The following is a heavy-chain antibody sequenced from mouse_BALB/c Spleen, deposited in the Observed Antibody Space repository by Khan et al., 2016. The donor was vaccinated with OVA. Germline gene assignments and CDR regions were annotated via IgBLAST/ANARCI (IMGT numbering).Heavy chain of an antibody. V-gene: IGHV3-2*02. CDR1: GYSITSGYG. D-gene: IGHD1-2*01. J-gene: IGHJ2*01. CDR3: ARTARIKY. Sequence: VQLQQSGPGLGKPSQSLSLTCTVTGYSITSGYGWNWIRQFPGNKLEWMGYISYSGSTNYNPSLKSRISITRDTSKNQFFLQLNSVTTEDTATYYCARTARIKYWGQGTTLTVSS. CDR2: ISYSGST.